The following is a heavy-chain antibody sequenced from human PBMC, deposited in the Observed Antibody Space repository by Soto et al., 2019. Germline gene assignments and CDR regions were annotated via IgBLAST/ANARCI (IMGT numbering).Heavy chain of an antibody. D-gene: IGHD3-9*01. Sequence: PGESLKISCKGSGYSFTSYWISWVRQMPGKGLEWMGRIDPSDSYTNYSPSFQGHVTISADKSISTAYLQWSSLKASDTAMYYCARHNKRKHYDILTGYFQNEYYFDYWGQGTLVTVSS. V-gene: IGHV5-10-1*01. CDR1: GYSFTSYW. CDR3: ARHNKRKHYDILTGYFQNEYYFDY. CDR2: IDPSDSYT. J-gene: IGHJ4*02.